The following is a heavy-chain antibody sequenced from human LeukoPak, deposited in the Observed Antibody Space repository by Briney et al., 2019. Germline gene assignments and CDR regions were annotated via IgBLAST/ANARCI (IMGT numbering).Heavy chain of an antibody. D-gene: IGHD3-22*01. CDR3: ARRRYDASGYYPSRGRYFDY. J-gene: IGHJ4*02. CDR1: GGSISSYY. CDR2: IYTSGST. Sequence: PSETLSLTCTVSGGSISSYYWSWIRQPAGKGLEWIGRIYTSGSTNYNPSLKSRVTMSVDTSKNQFSLELTSVTAADTAVYYCARRRYDASGYYPSRGRYFDYWGQGTLVTVSS. V-gene: IGHV4-4*07.